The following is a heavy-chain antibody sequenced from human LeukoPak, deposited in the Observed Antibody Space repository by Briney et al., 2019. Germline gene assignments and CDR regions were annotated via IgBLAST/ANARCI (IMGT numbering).Heavy chain of an antibody. CDR1: GFTFSSYG. Sequence: PGGSLRLSCAASGFTFSSYGMHWVRQAPGKGLEWVAFIRYDGSNRYYADSVKGRFTTSRDNSKNTLYLQMNSLRAEDTAVYYCAKIRFGEFLGAFDIWGQGTMVTVSS. V-gene: IGHV3-30*02. J-gene: IGHJ3*02. CDR2: IRYDGSNR. D-gene: IGHD3-10*01. CDR3: AKIRFGEFLGAFDI.